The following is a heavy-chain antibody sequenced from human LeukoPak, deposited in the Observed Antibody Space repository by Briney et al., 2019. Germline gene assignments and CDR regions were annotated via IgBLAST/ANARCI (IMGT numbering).Heavy chain of an antibody. CDR2: ISGSGGST. Sequence: PGGSLRLSCAASGFTFSSYAMSWVRQAPGKGLEWVSAISGSGGSTYYADSVKGRFTISRDNSKNTLYLQMNSLRAKDTAVYYCAKDVYGMTTVVTGDYWGQGTLVTVSS. V-gene: IGHV3-23*01. J-gene: IGHJ4*02. CDR3: AKDVYGMTTVVTGDY. CDR1: GFTFSSYA. D-gene: IGHD4-23*01.